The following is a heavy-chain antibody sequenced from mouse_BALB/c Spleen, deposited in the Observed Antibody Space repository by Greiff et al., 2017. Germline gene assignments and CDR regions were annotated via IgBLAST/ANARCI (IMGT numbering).Heavy chain of an antibody. Sequence: EVKVVESGGGLVQPGESLKLSCESNEYEFPSHDMSWVRKTPEKRLELVAAINSDGGSTYYPDTMERRFIISRDNTKKTLYLQMSSLRSEDTALYYCARQLGLLYAMDYWGQGTSVTVSS. J-gene: IGHJ4*01. CDR2: INSDGGST. D-gene: IGHD3-1*01. V-gene: IGHV5-2*01. CDR3: ARQLGLLYAMDY. CDR1: EYEFPSHD.